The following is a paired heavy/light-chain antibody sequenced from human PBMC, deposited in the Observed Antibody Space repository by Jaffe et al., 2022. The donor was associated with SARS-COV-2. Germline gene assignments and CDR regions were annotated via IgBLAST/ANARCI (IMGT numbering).Light chain of an antibody. J-gene: IGLJ1*01. CDR3: CSYAGSTSV. V-gene: IGLV2-8*01. CDR1: SSDVGAYNY. Sequence: QSALTQPPSASGSPGQSVTISCTGTSSDVGAYNYVSWYQQYPGKAPKLMIYEVTKRPSGVPDRFSGSKSGNTASLTVSGLQAEDEADYYCCSYAGSTSVFGTGTKVTVL. CDR2: EVT.
Heavy chain of an antibody. CDR1: GGSISINTYY. J-gene: IGHJ5*02. V-gene: IGHV4-39*01. CDR3: VRRSCSDISCPLFDP. Sequence: QLQLQESGPGLVRPSETLSLTCTVSGGSISINTYYWGWVRQPPGKGLEWIGSIYHSGSTYYNPSLKSRVTISVDTSKNQFSLKLSSLTAADTAVYYCVRRSCSDISCPLFDPWGQGTLVTVSS. CDR2: IYHSGST. D-gene: IGHD2-2*01.